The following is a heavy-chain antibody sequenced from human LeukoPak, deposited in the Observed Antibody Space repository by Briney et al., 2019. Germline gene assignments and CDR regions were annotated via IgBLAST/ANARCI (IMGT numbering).Heavy chain of an antibody. CDR3: ARDRGYGDYYYYMDV. D-gene: IGHD3-10*01. Sequence: GGSLRLSCAASGFTVSTNYMSWVRQAPGKGLEWVSVIYSGGSTYYADSVKGRFTISRDNSKNTLYLQMNSLRAEDTAVYYCARDRGYGDYYYYMDVWGKGTTVTVSS. CDR1: GFTVSTNY. CDR2: IYSGGST. J-gene: IGHJ6*03. V-gene: IGHV3-53*01.